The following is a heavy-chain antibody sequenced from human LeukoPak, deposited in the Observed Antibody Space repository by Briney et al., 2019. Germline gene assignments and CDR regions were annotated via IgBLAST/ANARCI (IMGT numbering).Heavy chain of an antibody. CDR3: ARGGQPRGYSYGYVGYIDV. V-gene: IGHV4-39*07. CDR2: IYYSGST. J-gene: IGHJ6*03. Sequence: SETLSLTCSVSGGSIRSSSYYWGWVRQPPGKGLEWIGSIYYSGSTYYNPSLKSRVTISVDTSKNQFSLKLSSVTAADTAVYYCARGGQPRGYSYGYVGYIDVWGKGTTVTVS. CDR1: GGSIRSSSYY. D-gene: IGHD5-18*01.